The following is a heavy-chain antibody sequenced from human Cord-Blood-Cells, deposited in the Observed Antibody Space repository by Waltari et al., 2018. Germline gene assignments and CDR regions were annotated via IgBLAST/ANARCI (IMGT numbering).Heavy chain of an antibody. D-gene: IGHD1-26*01. CDR2: ISYDGSNK. V-gene: IGHV3-30*04. CDR3: ARVLKAGSGYGMDV. Sequence: QVQLVESGGGVVQPGRSLRLSCAASGFTFSSYAMHWGRQAPGKGLEWVAVISYDGSNKYYADSVKGRFTISRDNSKNTLYLQMNSLRAEDTAVYYCARVLKAGSGYGMDVWGQGTTVTVSS. J-gene: IGHJ6*02. CDR1: GFTFSSYA.